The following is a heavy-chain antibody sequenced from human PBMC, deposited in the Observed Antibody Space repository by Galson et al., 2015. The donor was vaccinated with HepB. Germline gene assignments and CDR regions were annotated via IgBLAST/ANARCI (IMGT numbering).Heavy chain of an antibody. V-gene: IGHV1-69*01. J-gene: IGHJ4*02. D-gene: IGHD2-2*01. Sequence: KASGGTFSSYAISWVRQAPGQGLEWMGGIIPIFGTANYAQKFQGGVTITADESTSTAYMELSSLRSEDTAVYYCARKARYCSSTSCYGLGYWGQGTLVTVSS. CDR1: GGTFSSYA. CDR3: ARKARYCSSTSCYGLGY. CDR2: IIPIFGTA.